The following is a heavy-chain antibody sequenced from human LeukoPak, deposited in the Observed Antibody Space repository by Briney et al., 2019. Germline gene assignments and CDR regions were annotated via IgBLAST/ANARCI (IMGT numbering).Heavy chain of an antibody. V-gene: IGHV4-39*01. CDR1: GGSISSSSYY. CDR2: IYYSGST. CDR3: ARRRQFDY. Sequence: SETLSLTCTVSGGSISSSSYYWGWIRQPPGKGLEWIGSIYYSGSTNYNPSLKRRVTISVDTSKNQFSLKLSSVTAADTAVYYCARRRQFDYWGQGTLVTVSS. J-gene: IGHJ4*02.